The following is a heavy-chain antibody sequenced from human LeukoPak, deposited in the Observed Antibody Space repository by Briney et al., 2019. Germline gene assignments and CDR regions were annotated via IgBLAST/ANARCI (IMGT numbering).Heavy chain of an antibody. CDR1: GFTFSSYS. CDR3: AKGPLVPSATYFFDY. Sequence: GGSLRLSCAASGFTFSSYSMNWVRQAPGKGREWVSSISSSSSYIYYADSVKGRFTVSRDNSRNTLYLQMNSLTAEDTAVYYCAKGPLVPSATYFFDYWGQGTLVVVSS. J-gene: IGHJ4*02. V-gene: IGHV3-21*04. D-gene: IGHD2-2*01. CDR2: ISSSSSYI.